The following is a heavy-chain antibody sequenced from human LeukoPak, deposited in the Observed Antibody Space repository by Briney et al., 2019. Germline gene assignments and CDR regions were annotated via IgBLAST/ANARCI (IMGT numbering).Heavy chain of an antibody. CDR1: GYTFTSYY. Sequence: ASVKVSCKASGYTFTSYYMHWVRQAPGQGLDWMGIINPSGGSTSYAQKFQGRVTMTRDTSTSTVYMELSSLRSEDTAVYYCARNYYDSSGYYPDAFDIWGQGTMVTVSS. J-gene: IGHJ3*02. CDR2: INPSGGST. V-gene: IGHV1-46*01. D-gene: IGHD3-22*01. CDR3: ARNYYDSSGYYPDAFDI.